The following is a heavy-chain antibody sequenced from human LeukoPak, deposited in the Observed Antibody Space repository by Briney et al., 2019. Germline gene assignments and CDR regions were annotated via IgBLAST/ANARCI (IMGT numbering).Heavy chain of an antibody. D-gene: IGHD3-3*01. CDR3: TRLARLITIFGVVLPNGLYPDY. Sequence: GRSLRLSCTASGFTFGDYAMSWVRQAPGKGLEWVGFIRSKAYGGTTEYAASVKGRFTISRDNSKSIAYLQMNSLKTADTAVYYCTRLARLITIFGVVLPNGLYPDYWGQGTLVTVSS. CDR1: GFTFGDYA. J-gene: IGHJ4*02. CDR2: IRSKAYGGTT. V-gene: IGHV3-49*04.